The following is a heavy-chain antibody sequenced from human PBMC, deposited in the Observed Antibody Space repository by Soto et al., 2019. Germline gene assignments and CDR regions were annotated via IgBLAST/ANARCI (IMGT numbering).Heavy chain of an antibody. J-gene: IGHJ5*02. D-gene: IGHD3-3*02. CDR1: VHSFPSHC. CDR3: ARQLARLRWFDP. Sequence: GESLKISCEGSVHSFPSHCIAWVRQMPGKGLEWMGIIYPGDSDTRYSPFFQGQVTISADKSISTAYLQWSSLKASDTAMYYCARQLARLRWFDPWGQGTLVTVSS. V-gene: IGHV5-51*01. CDR2: IYPGDSDT.